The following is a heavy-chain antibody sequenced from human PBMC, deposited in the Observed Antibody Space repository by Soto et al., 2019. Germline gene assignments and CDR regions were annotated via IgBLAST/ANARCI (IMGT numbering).Heavy chain of an antibody. CDR2: IYYSGST. Sequence: SETLSLTCTVSGGSISSYYWSWIRQPPGKGLEWIGYIYYSGSTNYNPSLKSRVTISVDTSKNQFSLKLSSVTAADTAVYYCARDRRSGSYYWFDPWGQGTLVTVSS. J-gene: IGHJ5*02. CDR1: GGSISSYY. D-gene: IGHD3-10*01. CDR3: ARDRRSGSYYWFDP. V-gene: IGHV4-59*01.